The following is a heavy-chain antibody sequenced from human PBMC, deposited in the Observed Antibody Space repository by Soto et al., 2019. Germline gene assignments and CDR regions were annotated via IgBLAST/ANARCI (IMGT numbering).Heavy chain of an antibody. CDR1: GGSFSGYY. V-gene: IGHV4-59*12. D-gene: IGHD6-19*01. J-gene: IGHJ4*02. Sequence: SETLSLTCAVYGGSFSGYYWSWIRQHPGKGLEWIGYIYYSGSTNYNPSLKSRVTISVDTSKNQFSLKLNSVTAADTAVYYCASYSSGWYDVSYWGQGTLVTVSS. CDR3: ASYSSGWYDVSY. CDR2: IYYSGST.